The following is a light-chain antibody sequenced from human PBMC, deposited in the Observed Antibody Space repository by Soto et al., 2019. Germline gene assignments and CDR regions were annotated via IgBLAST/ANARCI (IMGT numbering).Light chain of an antibody. CDR3: QQSYSTPPYT. CDR1: QSIGTY. V-gene: IGKV1-39*01. CDR2: AAS. J-gene: IGKJ2*01. Sequence: DIQMTQSPSILSASVGDRVTITCRAGQSIGTYLNWYQLKPGTAPKLLIFAASNLHRGVPSRFSGSAFGTDFTLTISSLQPEDSAIYYCQQSYSTPPYTFGQGTKVEIK.